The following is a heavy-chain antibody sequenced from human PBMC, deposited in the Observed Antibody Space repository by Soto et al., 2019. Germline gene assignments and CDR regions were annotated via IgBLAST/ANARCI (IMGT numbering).Heavy chain of an antibody. CDR3: AKDKGITLPKYYFDY. CDR2: ISWNSGSI. D-gene: IGHD3-16*01. V-gene: IGHV3-9*01. Sequence: EVQLVESGGGLVQPGRSLRLSCAASGFTFDDYAMHWVRQAPGKGLEWVSGISWNSGSIGYADSVKGRFTITRDNAKNSVYLQMSSLRAEDTALYYCAKDKGITLPKYYFDYWGQGTLVTVSS. J-gene: IGHJ4*02. CDR1: GFTFDDYA.